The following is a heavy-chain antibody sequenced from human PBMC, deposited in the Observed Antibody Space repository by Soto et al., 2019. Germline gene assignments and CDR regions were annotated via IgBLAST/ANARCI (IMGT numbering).Heavy chain of an antibody. CDR3: ARAPPYCSGGSCYSYYYYMDV. CDR2: IYYSGST. J-gene: IGHJ6*03. V-gene: IGHV4-31*03. D-gene: IGHD2-15*01. CDR1: GGSISSGGYY. Sequence: PSETLSLTCTVSGGSISSGGYYWSWIRQHPGKGLEWIGYIYYSGSTYYNPSLKSRVTISVDTSKNQFSLKLSSVTAADTAVYYCARAPPYCSGGSCYSYYYYMDVWGKGTTVTVSS.